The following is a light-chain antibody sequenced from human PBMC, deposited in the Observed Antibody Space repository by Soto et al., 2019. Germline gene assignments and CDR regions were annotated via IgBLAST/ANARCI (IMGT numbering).Light chain of an antibody. V-gene: IGKV3-20*01. CDR1: ESVTNY. Sequence: PVPIPPLSCMASESVTNYLAWSPHKPGQTPRLLIYDTSTRATGVPARFSGSRSGTDFTLTISRLEPADFAVYYCQQSCSSPPLTFGGGTKVDIK. J-gene: IGKJ4*01. CDR3: QQSCSSPPLT. CDR2: DTS.